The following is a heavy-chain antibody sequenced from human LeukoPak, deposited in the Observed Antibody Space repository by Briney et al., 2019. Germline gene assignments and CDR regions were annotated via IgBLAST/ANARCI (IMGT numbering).Heavy chain of an antibody. CDR1: GYTFSNYY. D-gene: IGHD5-24*01. CDR2: INPTAGNT. Sequence: KSGASVKVSCKASGYTFSNYYLHWVRQAPGQGLEWMGLINPTAGNTYYAQRSQGRVTMTRNTSTSTVYMELSSLRSEDTAVYYCARIRDGYNDAYDIWGQGTMVTVPS. V-gene: IGHV1-46*01. CDR3: ARIRDGYNDAYDI. J-gene: IGHJ3*02.